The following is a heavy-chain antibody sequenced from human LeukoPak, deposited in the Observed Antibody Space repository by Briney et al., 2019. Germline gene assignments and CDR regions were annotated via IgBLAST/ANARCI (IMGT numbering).Heavy chain of an antibody. CDR1: GFTFSSYA. D-gene: IGHD2-8*01. Sequence: GGSLRLSCAASGFTFSSYAMSWVPGAPGKGLEWGSAISGSGGSTYYADSVTGRFTISRDNSKNTLYLQMTSLRAEDTAVYYCAKSDIVLMVYAGSAWGQGTLVTVSS. CDR3: AKSDIVLMVYAGSA. CDR2: ISGSGGST. V-gene: IGHV3-23*01. J-gene: IGHJ5*02.